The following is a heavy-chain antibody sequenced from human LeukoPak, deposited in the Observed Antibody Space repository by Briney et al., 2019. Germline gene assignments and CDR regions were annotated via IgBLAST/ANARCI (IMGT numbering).Heavy chain of an antibody. J-gene: IGHJ4*02. D-gene: IGHD4-17*01. CDR1: GFTFSSYA. CDR2: ISGSGGST. CDR3: AKVRLYGDYPEIDY. Sequence: GGSLRLSCAASGFTFSSYAMSWVRKAPGKGLEWVSAISGSGGSTYYADSVKGRFTISRENSKNTLYLQMNSLRAEDTAVYYCAKVRLYGDYPEIDYWGQGTLVAVSS. V-gene: IGHV3-23*01.